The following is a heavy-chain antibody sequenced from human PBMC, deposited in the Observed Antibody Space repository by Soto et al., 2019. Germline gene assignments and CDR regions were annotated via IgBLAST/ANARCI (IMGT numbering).Heavy chain of an antibody. CDR2: IKQDGGEK. J-gene: IGHJ4*02. CDR3: ARTKMFDY. V-gene: IGHV3-7*01. CDR1: GLIFSNYW. Sequence: PGGSLRLSCAASGLIFSNYWMGWVRQAPGKGLEWVASIKQDGGEKYYSDSVKGRCAISRDNAKNSLYLQMNSLRAEDTAVYYCARTKMFDYWGQGTLVTVSS.